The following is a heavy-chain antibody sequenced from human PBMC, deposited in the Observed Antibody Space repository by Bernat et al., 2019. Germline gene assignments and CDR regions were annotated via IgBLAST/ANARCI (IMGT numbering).Heavy chain of an antibody. Sequence: QVQLVESGGGVVQPGRSLRLSCAASGFTFSSYGMHWVRQAPGKGLEWVAVISNDGSNKYYADSVKGRFTISRDNSKNTLYLQMNSLSAEDTAVYYCAKGYSSGWYYFDYWGQGTLVTVSS. J-gene: IGHJ4*02. CDR3: AKGYSSGWYYFDY. CDR2: ISNDGSNK. V-gene: IGHV3-30*18. D-gene: IGHD6-19*01. CDR1: GFTFSSYG.